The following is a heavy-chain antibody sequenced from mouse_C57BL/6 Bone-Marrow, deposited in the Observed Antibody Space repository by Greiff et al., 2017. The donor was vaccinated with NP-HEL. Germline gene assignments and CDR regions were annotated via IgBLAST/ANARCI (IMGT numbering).Heavy chain of an antibody. CDR3: AREGSYYGLDY. Sequence: VQLQQSGPELVKPGASVKISCKASGYTFTDYYMNWVKQSHGKSLEWIGDINTNNGGTSYNQKFKGKATLTVDKSSSTAYMELRSLTSEDSAVYYCAREGSYYGLDYWGQGTTLTVSS. CDR2: INTNNGGT. D-gene: IGHD1-1*01. J-gene: IGHJ2*01. CDR1: GYTFTDYY. V-gene: IGHV1-26*01.